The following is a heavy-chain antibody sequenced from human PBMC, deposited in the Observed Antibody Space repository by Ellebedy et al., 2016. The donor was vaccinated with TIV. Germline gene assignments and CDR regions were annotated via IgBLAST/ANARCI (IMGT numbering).Heavy chain of an antibody. V-gene: IGHV3-48*02. D-gene: IGHD6-19*01. CDR3: ARDMIDSSGWNRRISDS. J-gene: IGHJ4*02. CDR2: ITSSSNVI. Sequence: PGGSLRLSCAGSGFSFTNYDFIWVRQAPGKGLEWVSYITSSSNVIYQADSVKGRFTVSRDNAKNSLYLQMNSLRHEDTAVYYCARDMIDSSGWNRRISDSWGQGTLVTVSS. CDR1: GFSFTNYD.